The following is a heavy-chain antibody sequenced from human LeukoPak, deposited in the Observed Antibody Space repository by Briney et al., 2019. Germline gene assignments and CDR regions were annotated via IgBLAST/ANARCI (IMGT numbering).Heavy chain of an antibody. Sequence: GGSLRLSCAASGFTFSSYWTSWVRQAPGKGLEWVANIKQDGSEKYYVDSVKGRFTISRDNAKNSLYLQMNSLRAEDTAVYYCARGNLWFGELWAFDYWGQGTLVTVSS. V-gene: IGHV3-7*01. J-gene: IGHJ4*02. CDR2: IKQDGSEK. CDR3: ARGNLWFGELWAFDY. CDR1: GFTFSSYW. D-gene: IGHD3-10*01.